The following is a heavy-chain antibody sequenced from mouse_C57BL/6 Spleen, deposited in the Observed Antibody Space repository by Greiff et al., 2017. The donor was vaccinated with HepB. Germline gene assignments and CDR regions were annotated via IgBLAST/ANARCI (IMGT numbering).Heavy chain of an antibody. D-gene: IGHD1-1*01. CDR3: AREGTVAFDY. CDR2: ISYDGSN. Sequence: VQLQQSGPGLVKPSQSLSLTCSVTGYSITSGYYWNWIRQFPGNKLEWMGYISYDGSNNYNPSLKNRISITRDTSKNQFFLKLNSVTTEDTATYYCAREGTVAFDYWGQGTTLTVSS. V-gene: IGHV3-6*01. J-gene: IGHJ2*01. CDR1: GYSITSGYY.